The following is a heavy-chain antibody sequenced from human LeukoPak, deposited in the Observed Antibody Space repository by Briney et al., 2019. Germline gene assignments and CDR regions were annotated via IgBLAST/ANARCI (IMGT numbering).Heavy chain of an antibody. Sequence: SGGSLRLSCAASGFTFSTYFMGWVRQAPGKGLECVANMTPDGHEEYCVDSVKGRFTISRDNAWNSLFLQMNNLRVEDTAVYYCVRWRARHSEFDSWGQGTLVTVSS. CDR2: MTPDGHEE. J-gene: IGHJ4*02. CDR3: VRWRARHSEFDS. D-gene: IGHD2-21*01. CDR1: GFTFSTYF. V-gene: IGHV3-7*01.